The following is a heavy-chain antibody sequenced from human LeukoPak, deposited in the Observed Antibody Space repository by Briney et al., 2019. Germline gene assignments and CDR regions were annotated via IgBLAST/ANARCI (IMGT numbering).Heavy chain of an antibody. J-gene: IGHJ3*02. CDR3: TTERFTYGYHAIDN. V-gene: IGHV1-46*03. CDR1: GYAFTSYY. D-gene: IGHD5-18*01. Sequence: ASVKVSCKASGYAFTSYYMHWVRQAPGQGLEWMGIINPSGGSTSYAQKFQGRVTMTRDMSTSTVYMELSSLRSEDTAVYYCTTERFTYGYHAIDNWGQGTMVTVSS. CDR2: INPSGGST.